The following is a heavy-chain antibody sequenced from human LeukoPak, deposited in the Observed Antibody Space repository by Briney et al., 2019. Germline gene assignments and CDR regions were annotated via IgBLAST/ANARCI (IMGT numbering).Heavy chain of an antibody. V-gene: IGHV1-2*02. CDR3: ARGTRYYYESSVYYEGDAFDI. D-gene: IGHD3-22*01. Sequence: ASVKVSCKASGYTFTDYYIHCVRQAPGQGLEWMGWINPNSGGTNFAQNFQGRVTMTRDTSISTAYMELSRLRSDDTAVYYCARGTRYYYESSVYYEGDAFDIWGQGTMVTVSS. CDR1: GYTFTDYY. CDR2: INPNSGGT. J-gene: IGHJ3*02.